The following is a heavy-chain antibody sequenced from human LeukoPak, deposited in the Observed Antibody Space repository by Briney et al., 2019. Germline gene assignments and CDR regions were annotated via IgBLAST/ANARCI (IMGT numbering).Heavy chain of an antibody. J-gene: IGHJ4*02. D-gene: IGHD6-19*01. V-gene: IGHV1-24*01. Sequence: ASVKVSCKVSGYTLTELSMHWVRQAPGKGLEWMGGFDPEDGETIYAQKFQGRVTMTADTSTDTAYMELSSLRSEDTAVYYCAVLIAVAGTFQYWGQGTLVTVSS. CDR3: AVLIAVAGTFQY. CDR1: GYTLTELS. CDR2: FDPEDGET.